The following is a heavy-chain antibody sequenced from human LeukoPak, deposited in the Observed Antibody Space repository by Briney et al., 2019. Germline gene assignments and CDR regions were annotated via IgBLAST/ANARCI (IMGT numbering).Heavy chain of an antibody. CDR2: INWNGGSS. J-gene: IGHJ4*02. CDR1: GFTFDDYG. Sequence: GGSLRLSCAASGFTFDDYGMSWVRQAPGKGLEWVSGINWNGGSSGYADSVKGRFTISRDNAKNSLYLQMNSLRAEDTALYYCARGGYYDSSVVYWGQGTLVTVSS. V-gene: IGHV3-20*04. D-gene: IGHD3-22*01. CDR3: ARGGYYDSSVVY.